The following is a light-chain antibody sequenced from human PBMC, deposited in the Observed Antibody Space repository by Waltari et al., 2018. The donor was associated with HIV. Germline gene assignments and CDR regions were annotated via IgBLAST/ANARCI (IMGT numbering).Light chain of an antibody. CDR2: GAS. CDR1: QSVASNY. Sequence: EIVLTQSPGTLSLSPGERATLSCRASQSVASNYIAWYQQRPGQAPRFLIYGASSRATGIPDRFTGSASGADFTRTISRLEPEDFGMYYGQHYGSSPPPTFGQGTRLEIK. J-gene: IGKJ5*01. CDR3: QHYGSSPPPT. V-gene: IGKV3-20*01.